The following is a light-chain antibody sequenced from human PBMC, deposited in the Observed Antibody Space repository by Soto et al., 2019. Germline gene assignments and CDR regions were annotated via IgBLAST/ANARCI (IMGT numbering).Light chain of an antibody. CDR3: TSYTSKSSLYV. V-gene: IGLV2-14*01. CDR2: EVS. Sequence: LTQPASVSGSPGQSVTISCTGTSSDVGDYNYVCWYQQHPGRAPKLLIFEVSNRPPGVSDRFSGSKSGNTASLIISGLQAEDEATYYCTSYTSKSSLYVFGTGTKVTVL. CDR1: SSDVGDYNY. J-gene: IGLJ1*01.